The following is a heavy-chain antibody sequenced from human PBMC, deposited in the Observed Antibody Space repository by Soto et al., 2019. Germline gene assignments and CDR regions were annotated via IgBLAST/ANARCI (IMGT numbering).Heavy chain of an antibody. CDR3: ARLWSEREPNFDY. V-gene: IGHV3-73*02. D-gene: IGHD1-26*01. CDR1: GYTFSDSA. CDR2: IRSKANSYAT. J-gene: IGHJ4*02. Sequence: EVQLVESGGGLVQPGGSLKLSCAASGYTFSDSAMHWVRQASGKGLEWVGRIRSKANSYATVYAASVKGRFTISRDDSKNTAYLQMNSLKTEDTAVYYCARLWSEREPNFDYWCQGTLVSVSS.